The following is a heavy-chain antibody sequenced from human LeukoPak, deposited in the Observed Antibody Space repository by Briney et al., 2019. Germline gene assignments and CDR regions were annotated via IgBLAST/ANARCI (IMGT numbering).Heavy chain of an antibody. CDR1: GFTFSSYS. D-gene: IGHD6-13*01. J-gene: IGHJ4*02. CDR2: ISSSSCTI. CDR3: ASTSGHWYTTFLDY. V-gene: IGHV3-48*01. Sequence: GGSLRLSCAASGFTFSSYSMNWVRQAPGKGLGWVSYISSSSCTIYYADSVKGRFTISRDNAKNSLYLQMNSLRAEDTAVYYCASTSGHWYTTFLDYWGQGTLVTVSS.